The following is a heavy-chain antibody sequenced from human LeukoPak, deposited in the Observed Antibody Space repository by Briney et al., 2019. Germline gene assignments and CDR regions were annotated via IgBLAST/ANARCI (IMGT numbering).Heavy chain of an antibody. CDR1: GFTFSSYG. CDR3: ARGHTAMVPLY. D-gene: IGHD5-18*01. CDR2: IWYDGSNK. Sequence: AGRSLRLSCAASGFTFSSYGMHWVRQAPGKGLEWVAVIWYDGSNKYYADSVKGRFTISRDNSKNTLYLQMNSLRAEDTAVYYCARGHTAMVPLYWGQGTLVTVSS. J-gene: IGHJ4*02. V-gene: IGHV3-33*01.